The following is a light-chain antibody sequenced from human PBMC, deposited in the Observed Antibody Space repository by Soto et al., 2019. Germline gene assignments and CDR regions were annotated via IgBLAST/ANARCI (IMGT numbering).Light chain of an antibody. CDR2: DVS. Sequence: SALTQPRSVSGSPGQSVTISCTGTSSDVGGYDFVSWYQQHPGKAPKLMISDVSKRPSGVPDRFSGSKSGNTASLTISGLQAEDEADYYCCSYAGSNTYLFGSGTKVTVL. V-gene: IGLV2-11*01. J-gene: IGLJ1*01. CDR3: CSYAGSNTYL. CDR1: SSDVGGYDF.